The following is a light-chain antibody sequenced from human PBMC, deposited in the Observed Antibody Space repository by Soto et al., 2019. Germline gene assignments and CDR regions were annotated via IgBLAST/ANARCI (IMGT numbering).Light chain of an antibody. V-gene: IGKV3-11*01. J-gene: IGKJ2*01. CDR3: QQSSSTPYT. CDR1: QTVSNN. Sequence: IVLSQSPATLSLSTGERATLSCRASQTVSNNIASYQQRPGQHARLLLFDASTRPTGIIDKFSGSGSGTAFSLTIISMVEAEDVVTYCCQQSSSTPYTFGQGTKVDI. CDR2: DAS.